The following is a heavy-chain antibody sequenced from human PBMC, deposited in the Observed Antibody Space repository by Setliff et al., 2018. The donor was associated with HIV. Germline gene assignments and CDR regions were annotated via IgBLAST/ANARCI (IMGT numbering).Heavy chain of an antibody. CDR2: IYYSGST. V-gene: IGHV4-31*03. J-gene: IGHJ4*02. CDR3: ARSGSSSPYYFDY. D-gene: IGHD6-6*01. Sequence: SETLSLTCTVSGGSISSGGYYWSWLRQHPGKGLEWIGYIYYSGSTYYNPSLKSRITISVDTSKNQFSLRLSSVTAADTAVYYCARSGSSSPYYFDYWGQGTLVTVS. CDR1: GGSISSGGYY.